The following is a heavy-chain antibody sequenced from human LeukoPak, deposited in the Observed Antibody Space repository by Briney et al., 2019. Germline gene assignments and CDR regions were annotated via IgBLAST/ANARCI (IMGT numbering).Heavy chain of an antibody. Sequence: GESLKISCKGSGFRFSTFWIGWVRQMPGKGLEWMGVIYAGDSDTRYSPSFQGQVTISADKSISTAYLQWSSLKASDTAMYYCARVSYSSSPFDYWGQGTLVTVSS. CDR1: GFRFSTFW. V-gene: IGHV5-51*01. D-gene: IGHD6-13*01. CDR3: ARVSYSSSPFDY. CDR2: IYAGDSDT. J-gene: IGHJ4*02.